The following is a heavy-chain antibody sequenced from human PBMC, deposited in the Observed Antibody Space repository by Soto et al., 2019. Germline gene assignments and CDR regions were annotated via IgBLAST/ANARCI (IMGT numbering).Heavy chain of an antibody. CDR3: AKYQWNPGASDP. V-gene: IGHV4-34*01. J-gene: IGHJ5*02. Sequence: SDTLSLTCAVYGGSLSDYYWNWLRQPPGKGLEWIGEINHRGTASYNPSLKSRVDISVDTALTQFSLKLRSVTAADTAIYYCAKYQWNPGASDPWGPGTQVTVSS. CDR1: GGSLSDYY. D-gene: IGHD6-19*01. CDR2: INHRGTA.